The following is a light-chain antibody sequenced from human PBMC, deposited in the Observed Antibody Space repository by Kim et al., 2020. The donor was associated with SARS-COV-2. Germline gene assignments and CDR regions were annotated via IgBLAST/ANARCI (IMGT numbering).Light chain of an antibody. J-gene: IGKJ1*01. V-gene: IGKV3-20*01. Sequence: LSPGERATLSCRASQSVSSSYLAWYQQKPGQAPRLLIYGAYSRATGIPDRFSGSGSGTDFTLTISRLEPEDFAVYYCQQYGSPWTFGQGTKVEIK. CDR2: GAY. CDR1: QSVSSSY. CDR3: QQYGSPWT.